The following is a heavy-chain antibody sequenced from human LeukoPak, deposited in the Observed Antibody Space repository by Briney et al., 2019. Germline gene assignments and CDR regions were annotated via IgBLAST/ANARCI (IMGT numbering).Heavy chain of an antibody. CDR2: IDYSGST. V-gene: IGHV4-39*07. D-gene: IGHD3-3*01. Sequence: SETLSLTCTVSGGSISRSSNYWGWIRQPPGMGLEWIGSIDYSGSTYYNPSLKSRVTISVDTSKNQFSLKLSSATVADTAVYYCARGYDFWSGSSYGMDVWGQGTTVTVSS. J-gene: IGHJ6*02. CDR1: GGSISRSSNY. CDR3: ARGYDFWSGSSYGMDV.